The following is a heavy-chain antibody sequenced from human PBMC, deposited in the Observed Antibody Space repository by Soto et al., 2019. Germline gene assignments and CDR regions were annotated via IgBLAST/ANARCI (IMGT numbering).Heavy chain of an antibody. CDR1: GFTVSSNY. V-gene: IGHV3-66*01. CDR3: ARATSKYYYGMDV. J-gene: IGHJ6*02. CDR2: IYSGGST. Sequence: EVQLVESGGGLVQPGGSLRLSCAASGFTVSSNYMSWVRQAPGKGLEWVSVIYSGGSTYYADSVKGRFTISRDNSKNTLYLQMNSLRAEDTAVYYCARATSKYYYGMDVWGQGTTVTVSS.